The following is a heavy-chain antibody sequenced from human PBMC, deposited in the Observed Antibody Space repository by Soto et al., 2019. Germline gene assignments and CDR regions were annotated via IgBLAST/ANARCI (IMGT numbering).Heavy chain of an antibody. CDR2: IYPGDSDT. D-gene: IGHD5-12*01. J-gene: IGHJ6*02. Sequence: PGESLKISCKGSGYSFTSYWIGWVRQMPGKGLEWMGIIYPGDSDTRYSPSFQGQVTISADKSISTAYLQWSSLKASDTAMYYCARHGRDGYNYVNYYYGTDVWGQGTTVTVSS. V-gene: IGHV5-51*01. CDR3: ARHGRDGYNYVNYYYGTDV. CDR1: GYSFTSYW.